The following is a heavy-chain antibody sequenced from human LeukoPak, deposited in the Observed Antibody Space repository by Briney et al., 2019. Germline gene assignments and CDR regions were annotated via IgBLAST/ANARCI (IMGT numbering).Heavy chain of an antibody. V-gene: IGHV1-18*01. CDR2: ISAYNGNT. D-gene: IGHD2-21*02. J-gene: IGHJ4*02. CDR1: GYTFTSYG. Sequence: GASVKVSCKASGYTFTSYGISWVRQAPGQGLEWMGWISAYNGNTNYAQKLQGRVTMTTDTSTSTAYMELRSLRSDDTAVYYCARDQSSGCGGDCYSMDYWDQGTLVTVSS. CDR3: ARDQSSGCGGDCYSMDY.